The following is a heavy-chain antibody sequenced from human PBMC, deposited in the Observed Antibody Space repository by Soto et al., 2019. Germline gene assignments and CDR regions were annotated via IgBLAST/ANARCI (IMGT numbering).Heavy chain of an antibody. CDR2: INPSGGST. CDR3: ARELDYGDYYFDY. CDR1: GYTFTSYY. V-gene: IGHV1-46*01. Sequence: GASLKVSCKESGYTFTSYYMHWVRQAPGQGLEWMGIINPSGGSTSYAQKCQGRVTMTRDTSTSTVYMELSSLRSEDTAVYYCARELDYGDYYFDYWGQGTLVTVS. J-gene: IGHJ4*02. D-gene: IGHD4-17*01.